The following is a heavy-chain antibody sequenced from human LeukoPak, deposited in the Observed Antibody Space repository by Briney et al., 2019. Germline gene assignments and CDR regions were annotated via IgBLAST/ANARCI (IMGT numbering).Heavy chain of an antibody. Sequence: SETLSLTCAVSGRSINTGGYSWNWIRQPPGKGLEWIGYIHYRRSTYYHPSLKNQLTISVDTAQNHFSLKLSSVTAADTAVYYCARETRNRGDAFDIWGQGTMVTVSS. V-gene: IGHV4-30-4*07. CDR2: IHYRRST. J-gene: IGHJ3*02. CDR1: GRSINTGGYS. CDR3: ARETRNRGDAFDI. D-gene: IGHD1-14*01.